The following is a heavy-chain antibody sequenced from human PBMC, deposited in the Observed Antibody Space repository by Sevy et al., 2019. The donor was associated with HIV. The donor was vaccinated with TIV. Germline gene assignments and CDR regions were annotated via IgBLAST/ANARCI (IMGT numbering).Heavy chain of an antibody. J-gene: IGHJ6*03. Sequence: GESLKISCAASGFTFSSYAMSWVRQAPGKGLEWVSGINSSGGSTYYADSVKGRFTISRDNSKNTLYLQMSSLRPEDTAVYFCAKNPVEWLGYNYYYMDVWGKGATVTVSS. D-gene: IGHD3-3*01. CDR2: INSSGGST. V-gene: IGHV3-23*01. CDR3: AKNPVEWLGYNYYYMDV. CDR1: GFTFSSYA.